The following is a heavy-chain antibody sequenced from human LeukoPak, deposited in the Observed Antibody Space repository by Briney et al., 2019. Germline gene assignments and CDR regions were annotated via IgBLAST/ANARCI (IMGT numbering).Heavy chain of an antibody. J-gene: IGHJ4*02. D-gene: IGHD5-12*01. CDR3: ARVSGYDWESFYDY. Sequence: PSETLSLTCTVSGGSISSSNYYWGWIRQPPGKGLEWIGEINHSGSTNYNPSLKSRVTISVDTSKNQFSLKLSSVTAADTAVYYCARVSGYDWESFYDYWGQGTLVTVSS. V-gene: IGHV4-39*07. CDR1: GGSISSSNYY. CDR2: INHSGST.